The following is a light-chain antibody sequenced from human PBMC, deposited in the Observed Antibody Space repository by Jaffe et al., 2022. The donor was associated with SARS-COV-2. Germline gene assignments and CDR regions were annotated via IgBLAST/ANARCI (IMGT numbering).Light chain of an antibody. Sequence: SYVVTQPPSVSVAPGQTARITCGGNNIGSKNIHWYQQKPGQAPVLVMFYDSDRPSGIPERFSGSKSGNTATLTISRVEAGDEADYYCQLWDRSSDHYVFGTGTKVTVL. CDR2: YDS. J-gene: IGLJ1*01. V-gene: IGLV3-21*01. CDR3: QLWDRSSDHYV. CDR1: NIGSKN.